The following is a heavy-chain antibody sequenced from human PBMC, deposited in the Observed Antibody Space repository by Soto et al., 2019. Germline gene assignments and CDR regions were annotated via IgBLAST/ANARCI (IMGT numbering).Heavy chain of an antibody. CDR1: GGSNIRDGYY. V-gene: IGHV4-31*03. Sequence: PSETLSLTCTVSGGSNIRDGYYWSWIRQHPGKGLEWIAYISYSGSSYSNPSLKSRVTISADTSKNQFSLRLTSVTAADTAVYFCARATPAGSADFWGQATLVTAYS. J-gene: IGHJ4*02. CDR2: ISYSGSS. D-gene: IGHD2-2*01. CDR3: ARATPAGSADF.